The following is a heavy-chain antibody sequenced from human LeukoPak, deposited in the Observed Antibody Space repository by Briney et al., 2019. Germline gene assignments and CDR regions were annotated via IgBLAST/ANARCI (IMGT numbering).Heavy chain of an antibody. D-gene: IGHD6-13*01. Sequence: SGGSLRLSGAASGFTFSSYSMNWVRQAPGKGLEWVSSISSSSSYIYYADSVKGRFTISRDNAKNSLYLQMNSLRAEDTAVYYCARDCGAAAWYGIGYYYYYYMDVWGKGTTVTVSS. V-gene: IGHV3-21*01. CDR3: ARDCGAAAWYGIGYYYYYYMDV. CDR2: ISSSSSYI. J-gene: IGHJ6*03. CDR1: GFTFSSYS.